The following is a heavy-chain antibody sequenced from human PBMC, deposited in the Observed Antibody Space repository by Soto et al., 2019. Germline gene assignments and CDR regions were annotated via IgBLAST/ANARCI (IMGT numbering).Heavy chain of an antibody. CDR2: ISAYNGNT. Sequence: ASVKVSCKASGYTFNAHGISWVRQAPGQGLEWMGWISAYNGNTNYAQKVQGRVTMTTDTSTSTAYMELRSLRSDDTAVYYCARDLIAVRPGWFDPWGQGTLVTVSS. CDR3: ARDLIAVRPGWFDP. J-gene: IGHJ5*02. V-gene: IGHV1-18*01. CDR1: GYTFNAHG. D-gene: IGHD6-6*01.